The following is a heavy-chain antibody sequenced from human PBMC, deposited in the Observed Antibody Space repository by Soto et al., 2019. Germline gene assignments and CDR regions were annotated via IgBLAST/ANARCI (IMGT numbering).Heavy chain of an antibody. Sequence: QVQLVQSGAEVKRPGSSVKVSCKASGDTFTFYSINWVRQAPGLGLEWMGRINPILSMSNYAQRFQGRVTRATDKSTSTAYMELSSLGSEDTAIYYCARSYGSGYRAFDYWGQGALVTVSS. CDR2: INPILSMS. J-gene: IGHJ4*02. CDR1: GDTFTFYS. V-gene: IGHV1-69*02. CDR3: ARSYGSGYRAFDY. D-gene: IGHD3-10*01.